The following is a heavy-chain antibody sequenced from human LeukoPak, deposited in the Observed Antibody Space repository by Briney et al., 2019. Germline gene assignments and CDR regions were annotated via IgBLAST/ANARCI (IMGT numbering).Heavy chain of an antibody. CDR2: IIPIFGIA. J-gene: IGHJ4*02. V-gene: IGHV1-69*04. D-gene: IGHD2-2*02. CDR1: GGTFSSYA. CDR3: AFYYCSSTSCYTRWFDY. Sequence: ASVKVSCKASGGTFSSYAISWVRQAPGQGLEWMGRIIPIFGIANYAQKFQGRVTITADKSASTAYMELSSLRSEDTAVYYCAFYYCSSTSCYTRWFDYWGQGTLVTVSS.